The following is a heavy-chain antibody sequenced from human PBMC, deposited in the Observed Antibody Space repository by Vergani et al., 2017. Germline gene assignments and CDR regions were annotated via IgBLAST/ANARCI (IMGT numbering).Heavy chain of an antibody. CDR2: IRYDGGNT. D-gene: IGHD2-21*02. J-gene: IGHJ4*02. CDR1: GFSFRSNG. CDR3: AKMGSVVVPEVAYYFDY. Sequence: QVQLVESGGGVVQPGGSLRLACVASGFSFRSNGMHWVRQAPGKGLEWVAFIRYDGGNTYYVDPVKGRFTISRDNSKNTVFLQMNRLRAADTAVYYCAKMGSVVVPEVAYYFDYWGQGTLVTVSS. V-gene: IGHV3-30*02.